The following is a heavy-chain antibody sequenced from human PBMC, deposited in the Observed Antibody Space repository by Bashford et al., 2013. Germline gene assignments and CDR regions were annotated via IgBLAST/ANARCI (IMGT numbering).Heavy chain of an antibody. CDR3: ARKHTGILTGYFPPDAFDI. D-gene: IGHD3-9*01. CDR2: IDWYGDK. J-gene: IGHJ3*02. V-gene: IGHV2-70*12. Sequence: WIRQPPGKALEWLAVIDWYGDKHYSPSLSPRVTISKDTSKNQVVLTMTNMDPVDTATYYCARKHTGILTGYFPPDAFDIWGQGTMVTVSS.